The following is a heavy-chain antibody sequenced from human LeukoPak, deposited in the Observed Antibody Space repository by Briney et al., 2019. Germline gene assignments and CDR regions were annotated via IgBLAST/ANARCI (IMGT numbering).Heavy chain of an antibody. V-gene: IGHV1-8*01. D-gene: IGHD3-10*01. CDR1: GYTFTSYD. CDR3: AREPPRTVGDAFDI. J-gene: IGHJ3*02. CDR2: MNPNSGNT. Sequence: ASVKVSCKASGYTFTSYDINWVRQATGQGLEWMGWMNPNSGNTGYAQKFQGRVTMTRNTSISTAYMELSSLRSEDTAVYYCAREPPRTVGDAFDIWGQGTMVTVSS.